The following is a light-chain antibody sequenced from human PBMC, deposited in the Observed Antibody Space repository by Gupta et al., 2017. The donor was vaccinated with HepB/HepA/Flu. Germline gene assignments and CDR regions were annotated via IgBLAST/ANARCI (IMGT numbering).Light chain of an antibody. V-gene: IGLV2-11*01. CDR1: SSDVGGYNS. CDR2: DVT. J-gene: IGLJ1*01. Sequence: QSALTQPRSVSGSPGQSVTMSCTGTSSDVGGYNSVSWYQQHPGKAPKVMIYDVTKRPSGVPDRFSGSKSGNTASLTISGLQAEDEADYYCCSYAGTYSYVFGTGTKVTVL. CDR3: CSYAGTYSYV.